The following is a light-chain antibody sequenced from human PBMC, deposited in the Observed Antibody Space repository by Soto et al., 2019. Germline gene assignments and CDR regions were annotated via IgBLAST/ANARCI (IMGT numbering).Light chain of an antibody. V-gene: IGKV1-39*01. CDR2: AAS. CDR1: QNIGIY. CDR3: QQSYTTPVH. J-gene: IGKJ2*01. Sequence: DIQMTQSPSSLSASVGDRVTITCRASQNIGIYLNWYQQKPGKAPKLLIYAASSLHSGVPSRFSGSGSGSDFTLTISSLQPEDFATYYCQQSYTTPVHFGRGTKLEIK.